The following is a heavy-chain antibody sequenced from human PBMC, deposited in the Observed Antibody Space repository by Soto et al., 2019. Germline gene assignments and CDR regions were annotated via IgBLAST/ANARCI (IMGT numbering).Heavy chain of an antibody. J-gene: IGHJ4*02. CDR3: AGHNGYNLISSFAY. Sequence: SETLSLTCTVSGGSISSSSYYWGWIRQPPGKGLEWIGSIYYSGSTYYNPSLKSRVTISVDTSKNQFSLKLSSVTAADTAVYYGAGHNGYNLISSFAYWGKGTLFTVSS. D-gene: IGHD5-12*01. CDR1: GGSISSSSYY. V-gene: IGHV4-39*01. CDR2: IYYSGST.